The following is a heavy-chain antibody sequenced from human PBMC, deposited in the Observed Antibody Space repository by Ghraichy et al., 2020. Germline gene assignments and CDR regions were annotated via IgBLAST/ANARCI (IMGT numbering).Heavy chain of an antibody. D-gene: IGHD6-6*01. J-gene: IGHJ5*02. Sequence: LSLTCAASGFTFSSYSMNWVRQAPGKGLEWVSYISSSSSTIYYADSVKGRFTISRDNAKNSLYLQMNSLRDEDTAVYYCARDKWGPSSSSSRGGWFDPWGQGTLVTVSS. CDR2: ISSSSSTI. V-gene: IGHV3-48*02. CDR1: GFTFSSYS. CDR3: ARDKWGPSSSSSRGGWFDP.